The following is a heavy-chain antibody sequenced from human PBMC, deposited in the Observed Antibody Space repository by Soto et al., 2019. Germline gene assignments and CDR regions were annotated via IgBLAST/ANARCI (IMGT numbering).Heavy chain of an antibody. V-gene: IGHV1-69*01. J-gene: IGHJ4*02. Sequence: QVQVVQSGAEVKKPGSSVKVSCKASGGTFSNYAISWVRQAPGHGLEWVGGIIPLTETPVYATTVQGRLTITADEIASTAYMELSSVRSDDTAVYYCAIGTRTSWTCDFWGQGTLVPVSS. CDR1: GGTFSNYA. D-gene: IGHD2-2*01. CDR3: AIGTRTSWTCDF. CDR2: IIPLTETP.